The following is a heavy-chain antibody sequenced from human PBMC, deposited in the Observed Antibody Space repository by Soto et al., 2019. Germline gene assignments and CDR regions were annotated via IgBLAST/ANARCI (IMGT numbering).Heavy chain of an antibody. J-gene: IGHJ6*02. Sequence: PGGSLRLSCAASGFTFSSYAMSWVRQAPGKGLEWVSAISGSGGSTYYADSLKGRFTISRDNSKNTLYLQMNSLRAEDTAVYYCAKDLSPIPHSSGWVLTRYYYYYGMDVWGQGTTVTVSS. CDR3: AKDLSPIPHSSGWVLTRYYYYYGMDV. CDR2: ISGSGGST. V-gene: IGHV3-23*01. D-gene: IGHD6-19*01. CDR1: GFTFSSYA.